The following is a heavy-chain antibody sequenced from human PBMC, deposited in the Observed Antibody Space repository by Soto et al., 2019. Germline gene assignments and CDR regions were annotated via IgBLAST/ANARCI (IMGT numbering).Heavy chain of an antibody. D-gene: IGHD3-22*01. V-gene: IGHV4-31*03. Sequence: SETLSLTCTVSGGSISSGGYYWSWIRQHPGKGLEWIGYIYYSGSTYYNPSLKSRVTISVDTSKNQFSLKLSSVTAADTAVYYCARDRGITMIGTPGLFDYWGQGTLVTVSS. CDR1: GGSISSGGYY. CDR2: IYYSGST. CDR3: ARDRGITMIGTPGLFDY. J-gene: IGHJ4*02.